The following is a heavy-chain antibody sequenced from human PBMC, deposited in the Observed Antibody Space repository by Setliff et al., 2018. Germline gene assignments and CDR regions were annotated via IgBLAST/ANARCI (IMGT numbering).Heavy chain of an antibody. V-gene: IGHV1-2*04. D-gene: IGHD2-21*02. Sequence: ASVKVSCKASGYAFTGYYIHWVRQAPGQGLEWMGWINPNSGGTNDAQKFQGWVTMTRDTSVTTAYMELSRLRSDDTAVYYCVRAGLTAISNGLDYWGQGTLVTVSS. CDR3: VRAGLTAISNGLDY. CDR1: GYAFTGYY. CDR2: INPNSGGT. J-gene: IGHJ4*02.